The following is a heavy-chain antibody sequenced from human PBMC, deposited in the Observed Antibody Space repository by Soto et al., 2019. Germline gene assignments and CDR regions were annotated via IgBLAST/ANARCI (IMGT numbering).Heavy chain of an antibody. Sequence: PGGSLRLSCAASGFTFSSHSINWVRQAPGKGLEWVSYISGSGATKYYADSVKGRFTISRDNARNSLYLQMSSLSDEDTAVYYCARDIRGFSYVVDYWGQGTLVTVSS. CDR2: ISGSGATK. CDR1: GFTFSSHS. D-gene: IGHD5-18*01. V-gene: IGHV3-48*02. J-gene: IGHJ4*02. CDR3: ARDIRGFSYVVDY.